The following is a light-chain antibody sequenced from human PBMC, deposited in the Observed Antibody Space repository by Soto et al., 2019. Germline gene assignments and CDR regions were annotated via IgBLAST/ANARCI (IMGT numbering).Light chain of an antibody. J-gene: IGKJ1*01. V-gene: IGKV3-20*01. Sequence: EIVLTQSPGTLSLSPGERAPISCRASQSVSSNLAWYQQKPGQAPRVLIYGASTRATGIPARFSGSGSGTDFTLTISRLEPEDVAVYYCQQYNTSPRTLGQGTKVDI. CDR1: QSVSSN. CDR3: QQYNTSPRT. CDR2: GAS.